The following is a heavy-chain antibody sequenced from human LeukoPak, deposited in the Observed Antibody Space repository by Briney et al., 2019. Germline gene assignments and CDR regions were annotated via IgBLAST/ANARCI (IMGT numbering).Heavy chain of an antibody. Sequence: ASVKVSCKASGYTFTSYYVNWVRQATGQGLEWMGWMKPNSGNTGYAQKFQGRVTMTRNTSISTAYMELSSLRSEDTAVYYCARITTMVRGVLSYWGQGTLVTVSS. CDR1: GYTFTSYY. V-gene: IGHV1-8*01. D-gene: IGHD3-10*01. J-gene: IGHJ4*02. CDR2: MKPNSGNT. CDR3: ARITTMVRGVLSY.